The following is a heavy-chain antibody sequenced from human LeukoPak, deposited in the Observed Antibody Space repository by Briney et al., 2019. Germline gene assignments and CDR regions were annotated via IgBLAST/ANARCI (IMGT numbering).Heavy chain of an antibody. J-gene: IGHJ4*02. CDR1: GYTFTYHH. Sequence: ASVKVSCKASGYTFTYHHIHLVRQAPGQGLEWMGIINPSNGDTNYAQRFQGRVTMTRDTSTSTVYMELSSPDSEDTAVYYCARESDVGKDFDCWDQGTLVTVSS. CDR2: INPSNGDT. D-gene: IGHD1-1*01. V-gene: IGHV1-46*01. CDR3: ARESDVGKDFDC.